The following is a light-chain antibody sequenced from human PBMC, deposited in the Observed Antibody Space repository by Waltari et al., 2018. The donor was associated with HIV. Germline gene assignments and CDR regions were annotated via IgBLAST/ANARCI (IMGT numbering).Light chain of an antibody. Sequence: DLQMTQSPSSLSASIGDRVTLTGQASQDINNYLVWIQQKSGKAPKSLIYAASSLQNGLPARFSGSGAGTDFTLTISSLQPEDFATYYCQQYNTYPRTFGQGTKLEIK. J-gene: IGKJ2*01. CDR1: QDINNY. V-gene: IGKV1-16*01. CDR3: QQYNTYPRT. CDR2: AAS.